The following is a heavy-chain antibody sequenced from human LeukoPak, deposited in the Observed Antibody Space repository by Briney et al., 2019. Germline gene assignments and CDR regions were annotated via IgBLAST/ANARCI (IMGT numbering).Heavy chain of an antibody. CDR2: ISYDGSNK. CDR1: GFTFSSYA. J-gene: IGHJ1*01. V-gene: IGHV3-30-3*01. D-gene: IGHD4-17*01. Sequence: PGGSLRLSCAASGFTFSSYAMHWVRQAPGKGLEWVAVISYDGSNKYYADSVKGRFTISRDNSENTLYLQMNSLRAEDTAVYYCARGSFYGDSTAEYFQHWGQGTLVTVSS. CDR3: ARGSFYGDSTAEYFQH.